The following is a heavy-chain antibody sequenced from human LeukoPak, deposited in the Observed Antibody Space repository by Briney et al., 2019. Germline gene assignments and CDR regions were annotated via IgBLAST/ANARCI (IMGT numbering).Heavy chain of an antibody. Sequence: GGSLRPSCAASGFTFSDYYMSWIRQAPGKGLEWVSYISSSGSTIYYADSVTGRFTISRDNAKNSLYLQMNSLRAEDTAVYYCARDGGYSGYDYYFDYWGQGTLVTVSS. J-gene: IGHJ4*02. CDR3: ARDGGYSGYDYYFDY. D-gene: IGHD5-12*01. CDR1: GFTFSDYY. V-gene: IGHV3-11*01. CDR2: ISSSGSTI.